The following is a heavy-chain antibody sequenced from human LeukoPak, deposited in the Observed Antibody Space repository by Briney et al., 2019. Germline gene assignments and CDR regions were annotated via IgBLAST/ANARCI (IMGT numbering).Heavy chain of an antibody. Sequence: ASVKVSCKASGYTFTSYYMHWVRQAPGQGLEWMGIINPSGGSTSYAQKLQGRVTMTTDTSTSTAYMELRSLRSDDTAVYYCARIREAWNDAFDIWGQGTMVTVSS. CDR3: ARIREAWNDAFDI. V-gene: IGHV1-46*01. D-gene: IGHD1-1*01. J-gene: IGHJ3*02. CDR2: INPSGGST. CDR1: GYTFTSYY.